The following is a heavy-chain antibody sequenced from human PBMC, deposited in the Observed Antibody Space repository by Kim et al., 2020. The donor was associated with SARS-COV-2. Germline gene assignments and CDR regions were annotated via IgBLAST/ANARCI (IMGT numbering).Heavy chain of an antibody. CDR3: VRDVRRLGESD. J-gene: IGHJ4*02. V-gene: IGHV3-7*03. CDR1: GFSFSSYS. Sequence: GGSLRLSCAASGFSFSSYSMDWVRQAPGKGLEWVADIKQDGGAKNYVDSVKGRFTISRDNAKNSLYLQMNSLRVEDTAVYYCVRDVRRLGESDWGQGTLATVSS. CDR2: IKQDGGAK. D-gene: IGHD3-16*01.